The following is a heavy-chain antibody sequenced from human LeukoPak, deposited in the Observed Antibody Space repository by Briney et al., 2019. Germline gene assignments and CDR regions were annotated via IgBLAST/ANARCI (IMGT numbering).Heavy chain of an antibody. J-gene: IGHJ4*02. CDR1: GFSLSTSGMC. CDR3: ARMGLYDSSGYFDY. D-gene: IGHD3-22*01. V-gene: IGHV2-70*11. Sequence: SGPTLVNPTQTLTLTCTFSGFSLSTSGMCVSRIRQPPGKALEWLARIDWDDDKYYSTSLKTRLTISEDTSKNQVVLTMTNMDPVDTATYYCARMGLYDSSGYFDYWGQGTLVTVSS. CDR2: IDWDDDK.